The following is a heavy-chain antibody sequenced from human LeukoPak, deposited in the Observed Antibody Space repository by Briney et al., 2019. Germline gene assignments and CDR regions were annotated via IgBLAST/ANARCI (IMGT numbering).Heavy chain of an antibody. J-gene: IGHJ4*02. V-gene: IGHV3-74*01. D-gene: IGHD3-16*01. CDR2: ISSDGSNT. CDR3: ARSIGGILDY. Sequence: GGSLRLSCVASGFSLRRYWMYWVRQAPGKGLVWVSRISSDGSNTTYGDSVKGRLTIARDNAKNTLFLQMSSLRADDTAMYYCARSIGGILDYWGQGTLVTVSS. CDR1: GFSLRRYW.